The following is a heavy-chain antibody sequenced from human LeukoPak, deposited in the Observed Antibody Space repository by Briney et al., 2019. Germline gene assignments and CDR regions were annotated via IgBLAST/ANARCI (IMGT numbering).Heavy chain of an antibody. D-gene: IGHD3-3*01. J-gene: IGHJ4*02. V-gene: IGHV4-34*01. Sequence: SETLSLTCAVYGGSFSGYYWSWIRQPPGKGLEWLGEINHSGSTNYNPSLKSRVTISVDTSKNQFSLKLSSVTAADTAVYYCARAGNRDFWSGYSDRLDYWGQGTLVTVSS. CDR1: GGSFSGYY. CDR3: ARAGNRDFWSGYSDRLDY. CDR2: INHSGST.